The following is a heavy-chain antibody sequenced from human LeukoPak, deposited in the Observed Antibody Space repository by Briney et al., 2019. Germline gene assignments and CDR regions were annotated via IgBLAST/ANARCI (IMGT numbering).Heavy chain of an antibody. CDR3: ARDLTSPFYCSSTSCYEEFDP. D-gene: IGHD2-2*01. CDR1: GGSISSSSYY. J-gene: IGHJ5*02. Sequence: PSETLSLTCTVSGGSISSSSYYWGWIRQPPGKGLEWIGRIYTSGSTNYNPSLKSRLTMSVDTSKNQFSLKLSSVTAADTAVYYCARDLTSPFYCSSTSCYEEFDPWGQGTLVTVSS. V-gene: IGHV4-39*07. CDR2: IYTSGST.